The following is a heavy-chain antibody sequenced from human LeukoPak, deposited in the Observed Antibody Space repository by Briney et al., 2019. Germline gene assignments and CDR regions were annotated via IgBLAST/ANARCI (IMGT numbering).Heavy chain of an antibody. J-gene: IGHJ4*02. CDR2: IYTSGGT. D-gene: IGHD3-10*01. CDR3: ARRGYYGSGSFYFDY. CDR1: GDSISSGSFY. Sequence: SETLSLTCTVSGDSISSGSFYWSWIRQPAGKELEWIGRIYTSGGTNYNPSLKSRITISVDTSKNQFSLKLSSVTAADTAVYYCARRGYYGSGSFYFDYWGQGTLVTVSS. V-gene: IGHV4-61*02.